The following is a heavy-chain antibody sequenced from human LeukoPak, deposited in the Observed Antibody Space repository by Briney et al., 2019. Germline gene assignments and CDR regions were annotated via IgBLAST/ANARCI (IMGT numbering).Heavy chain of an antibody. D-gene: IGHD6-13*01. CDR2: IYHSGST. CDR1: GGSISSSNW. J-gene: IGHJ6*04. Sequence: SETLSLTCAVSGGSISSSNWWSWVRPSPGKGLEWIGEIYHSGSTNYNPPLKSRVTISLDKPKKQFSLQLSSVTAADTAVYYCARDKAPPFSSNRYYYGMDVWGKGTTVTVSS. CDR3: ARDKAPPFSSNRYYYGMDV. V-gene: IGHV4-4*02.